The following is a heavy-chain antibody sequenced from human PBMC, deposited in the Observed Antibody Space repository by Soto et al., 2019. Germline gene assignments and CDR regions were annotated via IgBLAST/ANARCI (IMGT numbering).Heavy chain of an antibody. J-gene: IGHJ4*02. Sequence: SETLSLSCTVSGGSISSGGYYWSWIRQHPGKGLEWIGYISYSGSTYYNPPLESRVTISVDTPKNQFSLKLSSVTAADTAVYYCARAALSSDSIWGQGTLVTVS. D-gene: IGHD3-22*01. CDR3: ARAALSSDSI. CDR1: GGSISSGGYY. V-gene: IGHV4-31*03. CDR2: ISYSGST.